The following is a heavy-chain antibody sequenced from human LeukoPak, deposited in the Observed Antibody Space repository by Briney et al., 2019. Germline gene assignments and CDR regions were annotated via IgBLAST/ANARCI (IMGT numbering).Heavy chain of an antibody. J-gene: IGHJ6*02. V-gene: IGHV3-30*18. CDR2: ISYDGSNK. CDR3: AKTFQYYYDSSGYRTLYYYYYGMDV. D-gene: IGHD3-22*01. CDR1: GFTFSSYG. Sequence: GGSLRLSSAASGFTFSSYGMHWVRQAPGKGLEWVAVISYDGSNKYYADSVKGRFTISRDNSKNTLYLQMNSLRAEDTAVYYCAKTFQYYYDSSGYRTLYYYYYGMDVWGQGTTVTVSS.